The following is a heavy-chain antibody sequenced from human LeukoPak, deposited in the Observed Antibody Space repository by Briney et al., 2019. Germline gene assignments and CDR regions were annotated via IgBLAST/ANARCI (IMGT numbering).Heavy chain of an antibody. D-gene: IGHD3-10*01. V-gene: IGHV4-34*01. CDR2: INHSGST. Sequence: SETLSLTCAVYGGSFSGYFWSWIRQSPGKGLEWIGEINHSGSTNYNPSLKSRLTISVDTSKKQFSLKLTSVTAAETAVYYCARGLLWFGKLSENWFDPWGQGTLVTVSS. J-gene: IGHJ5*02. CDR3: ARGLLWFGKLSENWFDP. CDR1: GGSFSGYF.